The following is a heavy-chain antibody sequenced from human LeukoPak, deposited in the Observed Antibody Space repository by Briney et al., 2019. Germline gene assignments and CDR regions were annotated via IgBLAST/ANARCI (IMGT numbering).Heavy chain of an antibody. J-gene: IGHJ4*02. CDR3: ASHLDY. V-gene: IGHV3-48*01. CDR2: ISSSSITI. CDR1: GFTFSSYS. Sequence: AGGSLRLSRAASGFTFSSYSMNWVRQAPGKGLEWISYISSSSITIYYADSVKGRFTISRDNAKNSLYLRMNSLRAEDTAVYYCASHLDYWGQGTLVTVSS.